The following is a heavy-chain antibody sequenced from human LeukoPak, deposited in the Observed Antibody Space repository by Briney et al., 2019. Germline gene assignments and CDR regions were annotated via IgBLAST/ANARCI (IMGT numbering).Heavy chain of an antibody. Sequence: SQTLSLTCAISGDSVSRDGAAWNWIRQSPSRGLEWLGRTYYMSKWFFDYAVSIKGRITITPDTSKNHFTLHLSSVTPEDTAIYFCARDLRTYMGINWFDPWGQGTLVTVSS. CDR1: GDSVSRDGAA. D-gene: IGHD7-27*01. CDR2: TYYMSKWFF. J-gene: IGHJ5*02. CDR3: ARDLRTYMGINWFDP. V-gene: IGHV6-1*01.